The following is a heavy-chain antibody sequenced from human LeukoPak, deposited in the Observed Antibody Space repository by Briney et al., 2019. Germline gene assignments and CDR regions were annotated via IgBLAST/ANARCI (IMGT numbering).Heavy chain of an antibody. V-gene: IGHV3-48*03. CDR2: ISSSGSTI. Sequence: TGGSLRLSCAASGFTFSSYEMNWVRQAPGKGLEWVSYISSSGSTIYYADSVKGRFTISRDNAKNSLYLQMNSLRAEDTAVYYCATEGVNWNYGNYFDYWGRGTLVTVSS. J-gene: IGHJ4*02. CDR3: ATEGVNWNYGNYFDY. CDR1: GFTFSSYE. D-gene: IGHD1-7*01.